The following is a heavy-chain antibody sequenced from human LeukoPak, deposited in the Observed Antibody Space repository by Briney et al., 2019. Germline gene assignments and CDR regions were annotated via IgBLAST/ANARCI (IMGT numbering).Heavy chain of an antibody. CDR2: ISGRGGMT. D-gene: IGHD4-17*01. CDR3: AKGKSRYGVRLFDD. CDR1: GVTFSSYA. J-gene: IGHJ4*02. Sequence: GGSLRPSSAASGVTFSSYAMSWGRPAPGKGLEWVSNISGRGGMTYFADSLKGRFTTSRDKSKKALYLQMYSLRAEDTAVYYCAKGKSRYGVRLFDDWGQGTLVTVSS. V-gene: IGHV3-23*01.